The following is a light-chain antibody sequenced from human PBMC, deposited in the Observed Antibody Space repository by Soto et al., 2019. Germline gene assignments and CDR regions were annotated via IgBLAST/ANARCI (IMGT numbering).Light chain of an antibody. V-gene: IGKV1-33*01. CDR2: ASS. J-gene: IGKJ5*01. CDR3: QQYGDLIT. Sequence: DIQMTQSPSSLSASVGDRVSITRQASQDISNSINWYQHKVGKAPKLLISASSNLEAGVPSRFSGNGSGTDFTLTINSLQPEDIATYYCQQYGDLITFGQGTRLEI. CDR1: QDISNS.